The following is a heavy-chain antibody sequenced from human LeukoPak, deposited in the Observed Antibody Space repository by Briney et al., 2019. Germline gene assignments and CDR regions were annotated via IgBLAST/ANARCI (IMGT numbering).Heavy chain of an antibody. J-gene: IGHJ4*02. CDR1: GGSISSGGYS. CDR3: ARDRGGDFWSSYYDY. D-gene: IGHD3-3*01. V-gene: IGHV4-30-2*01. CDR2: IYHSGST. Sequence: SETLSLTCAVSGGSISSGGYSWSWIRQPPGKGLEWIGYIYHSGSTYYNPSLKSRVTISVDRSKNQFSLKLSSVTAADTAIYYCARDRGGDFWSSYYDYWGQGTLVTVSS.